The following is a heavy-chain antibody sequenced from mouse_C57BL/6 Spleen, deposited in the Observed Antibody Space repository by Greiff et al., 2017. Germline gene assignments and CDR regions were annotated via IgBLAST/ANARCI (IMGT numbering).Heavy chain of an antibody. Sequence: QVQLQQSGAELVKPGASVKLSCKASGYTFTSYWMHWVKQRPGQGLEWIGMIHPNSGSTNYNEKFKSKATLTVDKSSSTAYMQLSSLTSEDSAVYYCARRDYDLYWAMDYWGQGTSVTVSS. CDR3: ARRDYDLYWAMDY. CDR2: IHPNSGST. D-gene: IGHD2-4*01. V-gene: IGHV1-64*01. J-gene: IGHJ4*01. CDR1: GYTFTSYW.